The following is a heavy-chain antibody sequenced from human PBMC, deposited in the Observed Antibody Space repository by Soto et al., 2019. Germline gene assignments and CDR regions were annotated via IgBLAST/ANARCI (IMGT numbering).Heavy chain of an antibody. CDR3: DRVMDAMQNWLDP. CDR1: GGSISSIDYF. D-gene: IGHD2-2*03. V-gene: IGHV4-30-4*01. Sequence: PSETLSLTCSVSGGSISSIDYFWSWIRQPPGKGLEWIGFIYHTGTTYYNPSLRSRVTISIDTSKSQFSMKLNSVTAADTAVYYCDRVMDAMQNWLDPWGQGTLVTVSS. J-gene: IGHJ5*02. CDR2: IYHTGTT.